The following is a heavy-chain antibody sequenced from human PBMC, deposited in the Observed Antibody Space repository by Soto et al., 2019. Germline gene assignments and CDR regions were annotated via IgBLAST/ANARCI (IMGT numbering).Heavy chain of an antibody. D-gene: IGHD2-2*01. J-gene: IGHJ6*02. CDR2: INPNSGGT. V-gene: IGHV1-2*02. Sequence: GASVKVSCKASGYTFTGYYMHWVRQAPGQGLEWMGWINPNSGGTNYAQKFQGRVTMTRDTSISTAYMELGRLRSDDTAVYYCARDKVVPAATSYYYYGMDVWGQGTTVTVSS. CDR3: ARDKVVPAATSYYYYGMDV. CDR1: GYTFTGYY.